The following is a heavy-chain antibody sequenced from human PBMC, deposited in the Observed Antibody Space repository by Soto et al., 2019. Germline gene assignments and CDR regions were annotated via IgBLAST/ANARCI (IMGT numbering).Heavy chain of an antibody. CDR2: IKEDGSEK. Sequence: GGSLRLSCAASGFTFSSYWMSWVRQAPGKGLEWVANIKEDGSEKSYVGSVKGRFTISRDNAKNSLFLQMTSLRVEDTAVYYCARDLSRNEGFDIWGQGTMVTVSS. V-gene: IGHV3-7*01. CDR1: GFTFSSYW. J-gene: IGHJ3*02. CDR3: ARDLSRNEGFDI.